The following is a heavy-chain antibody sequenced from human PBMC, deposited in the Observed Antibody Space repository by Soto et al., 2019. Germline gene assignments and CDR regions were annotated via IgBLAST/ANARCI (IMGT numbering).Heavy chain of an antibody. CDR3: ARDPEKYSGSDLGIDY. Sequence: GGSLRLSCAAPGFTFTNYEMNWVRQAPGKGLEWISYISGSGKTISYADSVKGRFTISRDNAKNSLYLQMNSLRAEDTAVYYCARDPEKYSGSDLGIDYWGQGTLVTVSS. D-gene: IGHD5-12*01. J-gene: IGHJ4*02. CDR1: GFTFTNYE. V-gene: IGHV3-48*03. CDR2: ISGSGKTI.